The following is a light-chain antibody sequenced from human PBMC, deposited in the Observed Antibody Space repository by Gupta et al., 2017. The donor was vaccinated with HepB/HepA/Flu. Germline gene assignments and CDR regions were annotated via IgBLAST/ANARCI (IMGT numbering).Light chain of an antibody. CDR1: SSNIRTNT. CDR2: NNN. Sequence: QSVLTQVPSASGTPGQRVNISCSGSSSNIRTNTVSLYQHFPGTAPKLLIHNNNHRPSGVPDRFSGSKSGTSASLAVSGLQSEDEALYYCSTWDDSLTAIVFGTGTKVTVL. CDR3: STWDDSLTAIV. V-gene: IGLV1-44*01. J-gene: IGLJ1*01.